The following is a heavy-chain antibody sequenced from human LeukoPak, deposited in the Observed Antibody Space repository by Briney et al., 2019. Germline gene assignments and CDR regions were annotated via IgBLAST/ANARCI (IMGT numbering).Heavy chain of an antibody. J-gene: IGHJ4*02. V-gene: IGHV4-38-2*02. Sequence: SETLSLTCTVSGYSISSGYYWGWIRQPPGKGLEWIGSIYHSGSTYYNPSLKSRVTISVDTSKNQFSLKLSSVTAADTAVYYCATGDYGGFDYWGQGTLVTVSS. CDR2: IYHSGST. D-gene: IGHD4-17*01. CDR1: GYSISSGYY. CDR3: ATGDYGGFDY.